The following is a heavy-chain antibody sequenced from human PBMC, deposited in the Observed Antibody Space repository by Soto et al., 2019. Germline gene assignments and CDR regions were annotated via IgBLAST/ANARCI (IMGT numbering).Heavy chain of an antibody. Sequence: GGSLRLSCAASGFTFSSYWMSWVRQAPGKGLEWVANIKQDGSEKYYVDSVKGRFTISRDNAKNSLYLQMNSLRAEDTAVYYCARDDRMSGSCYAPFPDLHSPWFYYGMDVWGQGTTVTVS. CDR1: GFTFSSYW. J-gene: IGHJ6*02. CDR3: ARDDRMSGSCYAPFPDLHSPWFYYGMDV. D-gene: IGHD2-15*01. V-gene: IGHV3-7*05. CDR2: IKQDGSEK.